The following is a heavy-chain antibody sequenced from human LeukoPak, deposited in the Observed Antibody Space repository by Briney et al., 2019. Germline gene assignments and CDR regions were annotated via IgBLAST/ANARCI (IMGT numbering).Heavy chain of an antibody. CDR2: IKSKTDGGTT. Sequence: RPGGSLRLSCAASGFTFSNAWMSWVRQAPGKGLEWVGRIKSKTDGGTTDYAAPVKGRFTISRDDSKNTLYLQMNSLKTEDTAVYYCTTDDAVVIGDLFDPWGQGTLVTVSS. V-gene: IGHV3-15*01. J-gene: IGHJ5*02. CDR1: GFTFSNAW. D-gene: IGHD3-22*01. CDR3: TTDDAVVIGDLFDP.